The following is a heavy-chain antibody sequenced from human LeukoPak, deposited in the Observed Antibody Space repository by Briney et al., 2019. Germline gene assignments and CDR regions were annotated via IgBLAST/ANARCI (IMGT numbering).Heavy chain of an antibody. D-gene: IGHD3-3*01. CDR3: ARDVPTYYDFWSGHNWFDP. J-gene: IGHJ5*02. V-gene: IGHV1-2*02. Sequence: ASVKVSCKASGYTFTGYYMHWVRQAPGQGLEWMGWINPNSGGTNYAQKFQGRVTMTRDTSISTAYMELSRLRSDDTAVYYCARDVPTYYDFWSGHNWFDPWGQGTLVTVSS. CDR2: INPNSGGT. CDR1: GYTFTGYY.